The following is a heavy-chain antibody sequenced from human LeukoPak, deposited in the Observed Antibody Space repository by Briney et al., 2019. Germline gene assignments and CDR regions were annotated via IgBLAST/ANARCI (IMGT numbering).Heavy chain of an antibody. Sequence: PSETLSLTYTVSGGSIGSSSYYWGWIRQPPGKGLEWIGSIYYSGSTYYNPSLKSRVTISVDTSKNQFSLKLSSVTAADTAVYYCASPIAVAGTGFDYWGQGTLVTVSS. V-gene: IGHV4-39*01. CDR2: IYYSGST. CDR3: ASPIAVAGTGFDY. D-gene: IGHD6-19*01. CDR1: GGSIGSSSYY. J-gene: IGHJ4*02.